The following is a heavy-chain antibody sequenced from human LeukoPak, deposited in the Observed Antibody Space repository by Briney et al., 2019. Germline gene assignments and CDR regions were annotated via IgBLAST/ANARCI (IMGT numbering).Heavy chain of an antibody. CDR3: TRDSGTYNWFDP. D-gene: IGHD1-26*01. V-gene: IGHV3-73*01. CDR2: IDKKDKGYATAT. Sequence: GGSLKLSCAASGFTFSGSAIHWARQSSGKGLEWVGQIDKKDKGYATATAYAASVKGRFTISRDDSINTAYLQMKSLKTEDTALYYCTRDSGTYNWFDPWGQGTLVTVSS. CDR1: GFTFSGSA. J-gene: IGHJ5*02.